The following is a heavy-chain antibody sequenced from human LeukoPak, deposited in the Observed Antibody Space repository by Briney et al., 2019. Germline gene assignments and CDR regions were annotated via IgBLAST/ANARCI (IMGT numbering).Heavy chain of an antibody. CDR3: ARDLNLLSEVFDANGFDI. J-gene: IGHJ3*02. CDR2: ISWNSGSI. D-gene: IGHD2-15*01. V-gene: IGHV3-9*01. Sequence: PGRSLRLSCAASGFTFDDYAMHWVRQAPGKGLEWISGISWNSGSIGYADSVKGRFTISRDNAKNSLYLQMNSLRAEDTALYYCARDLNLLSEVFDANGFDIWGQGTMVTVSS. CDR1: GFTFDDYA.